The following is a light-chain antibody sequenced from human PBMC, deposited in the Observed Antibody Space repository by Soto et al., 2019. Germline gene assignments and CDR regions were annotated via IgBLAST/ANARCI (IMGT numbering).Light chain of an antibody. J-gene: IGKJ5*01. Sequence: EIVLTPSPGTLSLSPGERATLSCRASQSVSSSLAWYQQKTGQAPRLLISDASSRATGIPDRFSGSGSETDFTLTISRLEPEDFALYYCQQYGSSPITFGQGTRLEIK. V-gene: IGKV3-20*01. CDR2: DAS. CDR3: QQYGSSPIT. CDR1: QSVSSS.